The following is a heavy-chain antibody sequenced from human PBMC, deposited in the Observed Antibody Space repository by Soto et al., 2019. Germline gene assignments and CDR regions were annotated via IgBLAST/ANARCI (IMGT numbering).Heavy chain of an antibody. D-gene: IGHD6-19*01. Sequence: EVQLVESGGGLVTPGGSLRLSCAASGFTFSNYNLNWVRQSPGKGPEWVSSISSSSSYIYYEDSLKGRFTISRDNAKNLLFLQMNSLRAADTDIYYCARDGDSSGWYPIQNWGQGTLVTVSS. CDR2: ISSSSSYI. V-gene: IGHV3-21*01. J-gene: IGHJ1*01. CDR1: GFTFSNYN. CDR3: ARDGDSSGWYPIQN.